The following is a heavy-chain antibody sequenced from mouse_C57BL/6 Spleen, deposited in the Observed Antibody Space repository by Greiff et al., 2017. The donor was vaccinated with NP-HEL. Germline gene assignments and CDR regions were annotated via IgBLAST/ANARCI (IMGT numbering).Heavy chain of an antibody. CDR2: IYPGNSDT. Sequence: EVKLQESGTVLARPGASVKMSCKTSGYTFTSYWMHWVKQRPGQGLEWIGAIYPGNSDTSYNQKFKGKAKLTAVTSASTAYMELSSLTNEDSAVYYCTRMDPYDYDGAWFAYWGQGTLVTVSA. V-gene: IGHV1-5*01. CDR1: GYTFTSYW. CDR3: TRMDPYDYDGAWFAY. D-gene: IGHD2-4*01. J-gene: IGHJ3*01.